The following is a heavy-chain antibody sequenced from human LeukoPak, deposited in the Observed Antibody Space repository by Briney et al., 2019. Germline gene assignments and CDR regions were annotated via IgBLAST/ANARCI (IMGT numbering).Heavy chain of an antibody. Sequence: ASVTVSCKASGGTFSSYAISWVRQAPGQGLEWMGRIIPILGIANYAQKFQGRVTITADKSTSTAYMELSSLRSEDTAVYYCALQWLNRDYWGQGTLVTVSS. CDR2: IIPILGIA. V-gene: IGHV1-69*04. CDR1: GGTFSSYA. J-gene: IGHJ4*02. CDR3: ALQWLNRDY. D-gene: IGHD6-19*01.